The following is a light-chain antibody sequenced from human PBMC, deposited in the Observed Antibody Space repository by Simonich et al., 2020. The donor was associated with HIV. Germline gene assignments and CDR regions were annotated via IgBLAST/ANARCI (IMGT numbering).Light chain of an antibody. CDR3: QQYNNWPPYT. V-gene: IGKV3-15*01. Sequence: EIVMTQSPATLSVSPGERATLSCRASQSVSSNLAWYQQKPGQGPRLLIYGASTRATGIPARCSGSGSGTEFTLTISSMQSEDFAVYYCQQYNNWPPYTFGQGTKLEIK. CDR1: QSVSSN. CDR2: GAS. J-gene: IGKJ2*01.